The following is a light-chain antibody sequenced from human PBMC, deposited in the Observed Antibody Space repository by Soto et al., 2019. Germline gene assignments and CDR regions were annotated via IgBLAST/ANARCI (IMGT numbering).Light chain of an antibody. CDR3: QQSYSTPTWT. CDR1: QSISTY. V-gene: IGKV1-39*01. J-gene: IGKJ1*01. Sequence: DIQMTQSPSSLSASVGERVTLTCRSSQSISTYLNWYQQKPGKAPKVMIYAASSLQSGVPSRFSGSGSETDFTLTISSLQPEDSATYYGQQSYSTPTWTVGQGTKGDIK. CDR2: AAS.